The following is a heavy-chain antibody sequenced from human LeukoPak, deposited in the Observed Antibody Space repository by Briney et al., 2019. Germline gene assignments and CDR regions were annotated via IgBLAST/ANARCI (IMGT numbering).Heavy chain of an antibody. J-gene: IGHJ6*02. CDR1: GGSISSYY. CDR3: ARELSYYYDSSGYYPYYYYYGMDV. CDR2: IYYSGST. Sequence: PSETLSLTCTVSGGSISSYYWSWIRQPPGKGLEWIGYIYYSGSTNYNPSLKSRVTISVDTSKNQFSLKLSSVTAADTAVYYCARELSYYYDSSGYYPYYYYYGMDVWGQGTTVTVSS. V-gene: IGHV4-59*01. D-gene: IGHD3-22*01.